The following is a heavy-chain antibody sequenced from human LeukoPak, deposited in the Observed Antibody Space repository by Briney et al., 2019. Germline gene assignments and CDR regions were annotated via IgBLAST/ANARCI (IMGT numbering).Heavy chain of an antibody. CDR2: MNPNSANT. CDR3: ARATVVAGYCTTTRCYKPFDI. V-gene: IGHV1-8*03. CDR1: GYTFTNYD. D-gene: IGHD2-2*02. J-gene: IGHJ3*02. Sequence: ASVKVSCKASGYTFTNYDINWVRQATGQGLEWMGWMNPNSANTGYSQKFQGRVTFTRDTSISTAYMELSSLRSEDTAVYFCARATVVAGYCTTTRCYKPFDIWGQGTKVTVSS.